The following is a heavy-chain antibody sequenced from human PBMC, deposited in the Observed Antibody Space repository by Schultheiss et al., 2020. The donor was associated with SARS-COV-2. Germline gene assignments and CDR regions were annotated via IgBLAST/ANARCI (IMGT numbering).Heavy chain of an antibody. CDR3: ARGAYGDYVDY. CDR1: GYSFTSNW. D-gene: IGHD4-17*01. CDR2: IFPDDSDT. V-gene: IGHV5-51*01. Sequence: GESLKISCKASGYSFTSNWIVWVRQMPGKGLQCMGIIFPDDSDTRYNPSFQGQVTISADKSISTAFLQWSNLKASDTAVYYCARGAYGDYVDYWGQGTLVTVSS. J-gene: IGHJ4*02.